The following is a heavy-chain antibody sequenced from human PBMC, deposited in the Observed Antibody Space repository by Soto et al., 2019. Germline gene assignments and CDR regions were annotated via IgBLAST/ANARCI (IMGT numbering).Heavy chain of an antibody. D-gene: IGHD3-16*01. CDR3: ALGALDY. CDR1: GYTFTNYA. V-gene: IGHV1-3*01. J-gene: IGHJ4*01. Sequence: QVQLVQSGAEVKKPGASVKVPCKASGYTFTNYAIHWVRQAPGQGLEWMGWINAGDGNTRYSQKFQDRFTITRDTSASTAYMDLSSLRSEDTAVYYCALGALDYWGHGTLVTVSS. CDR2: INAGDGNT.